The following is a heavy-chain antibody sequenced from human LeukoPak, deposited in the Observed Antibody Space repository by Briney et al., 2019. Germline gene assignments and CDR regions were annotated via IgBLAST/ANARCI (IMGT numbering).Heavy chain of an antibody. D-gene: IGHD3-22*01. CDR1: GYTLTELS. CDR2: IIPIFGTA. V-gene: IGHV1-69*06. Sequence: SVKVSCKVSGYTLTELSMHWVRQAPGQGLEWMGGIIPIFGTANYAQKFQGSVTITADKPTSTAYMELSSLRSEDTAVYYCARGGGTYYYDSSGYYFEYWGQGTLVTVSS. J-gene: IGHJ4*02. CDR3: ARGGGTYYYDSSGYYFEY.